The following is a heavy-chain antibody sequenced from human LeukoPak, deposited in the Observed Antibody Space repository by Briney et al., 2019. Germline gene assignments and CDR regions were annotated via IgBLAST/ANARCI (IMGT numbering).Heavy chain of an antibody. CDR3: ARLRAGIIDY. D-gene: IGHD6-19*01. J-gene: IGHJ4*02. CDR2: ISSSSSYT. Sequence: GGSLRLSCAASGFTFSDYYMSWIRQAPGKGLEWVSYISSSSSYTNYADSVKGRFTISRDNAKNSLYLQTNSLRAEDTAVYYCARLRAGIIDYWGQGTLVTVSS. CDR1: GFTFSDYY. V-gene: IGHV3-11*06.